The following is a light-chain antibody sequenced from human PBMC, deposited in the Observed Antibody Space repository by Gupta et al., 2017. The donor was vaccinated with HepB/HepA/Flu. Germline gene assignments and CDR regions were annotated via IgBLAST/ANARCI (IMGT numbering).Light chain of an antibody. J-gene: IGKJ4*01. V-gene: IGKV3-15*01. CDR3: QQYANWPLT. CDR2: DAS. Sequence: EKVMTQSPATLSVSPGERATLSCRASQSVGSNLAWYQQRPGQAPRLLIYDASTRGTGIPDRFSGSGSGTEFTLTITSLQSEDFAAYYCQQYANWPLTFGGGTKVEIK. CDR1: QSVGSN.